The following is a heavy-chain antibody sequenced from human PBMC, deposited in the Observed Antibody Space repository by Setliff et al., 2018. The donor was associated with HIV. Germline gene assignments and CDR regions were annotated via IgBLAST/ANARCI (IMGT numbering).Heavy chain of an antibody. CDR1: GGSISDISYY. CDR2: LFYSGST. CDR3: ARDAGRSWEVGCWYFDL. V-gene: IGHV4-39*07. Sequence: PSETLSLTCTVSGGSISDISYYWGWIRQPPGKGLEWIGSLFYSGSTYYNPSLKGRVTISVDTSKNQFSLKLNSVTAADTAVYYCARDAGRSWEVGCWYFDLWGRGSLVTVSS. D-gene: IGHD6-13*01. J-gene: IGHJ2*01.